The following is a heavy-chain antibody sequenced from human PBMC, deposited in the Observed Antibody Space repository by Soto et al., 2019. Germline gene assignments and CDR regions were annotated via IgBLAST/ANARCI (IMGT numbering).Heavy chain of an antibody. J-gene: IGHJ6*04. D-gene: IGHD2-15*01. V-gene: IGHV4-59*01. CDR1: GGSISSYY. Sequence: SETLSLTCTVSGGSISSYYWSWIRQPPGKGLEWIGYIYYSGSTNYNPSLKSRVTISVDTSKNHSSLKLSSGTAAETAVYYCGSKYPQCSGGSCYVGAYYGMDVWGEGTRVTVSS. CDR3: GSKYPQCSGGSCYVGAYYGMDV. CDR2: IYYSGST.